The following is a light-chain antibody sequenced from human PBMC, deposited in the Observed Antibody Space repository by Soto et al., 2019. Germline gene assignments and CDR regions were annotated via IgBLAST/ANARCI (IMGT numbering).Light chain of an antibody. J-gene: IGKJ4*01. V-gene: IGKV1-5*03. Sequence: DIQMTQSPSTLSASVGDRVTITCRASQSISSWLAWYQQKPGKDPKLLIYKASSLESGVPSRFSGSGSGTEFTLTISSLQPDDFATYYCQQYNSYCTFGGGTKVEIK. CDR3: QQYNSYCT. CDR2: KAS. CDR1: QSISSW.